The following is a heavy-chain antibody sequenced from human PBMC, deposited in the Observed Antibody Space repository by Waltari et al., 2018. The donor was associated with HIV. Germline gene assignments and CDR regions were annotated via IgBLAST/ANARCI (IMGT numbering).Heavy chain of an antibody. Sequence: QVQLGESGGGLVRPGGSLRLSCAASGLSFSAPYMGWIRVVPGKGLEWLSYISRGGTVFYADSVKGRFTISRDNAKNSLYLQMDSLRVEDTAVYFCARDLDGPRSSAYDYWGQGTLVTVSS. CDR1: GLSFSAPY. CDR3: ARDLDGPRSSAYDY. CDR2: ISRGGTV. V-gene: IGHV3-11*04. J-gene: IGHJ4*02.